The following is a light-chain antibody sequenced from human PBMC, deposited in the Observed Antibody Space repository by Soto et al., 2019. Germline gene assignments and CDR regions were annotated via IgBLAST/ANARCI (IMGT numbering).Light chain of an antibody. V-gene: IGLV1-40*01. CDR2: ANT. Sequence: QSVLTQPPSVSGAPGQRVTISCTGSSSNIGPTYDVHWYQQLPGTAPKLLIYANTNRPSGVPDRFSGSKSGTSASLAITGLQAEDEADYYCQSYAGSNTYVFGSGTKVTVL. J-gene: IGLJ1*01. CDR1: SSNIGPTYD. CDR3: QSYAGSNTYV.